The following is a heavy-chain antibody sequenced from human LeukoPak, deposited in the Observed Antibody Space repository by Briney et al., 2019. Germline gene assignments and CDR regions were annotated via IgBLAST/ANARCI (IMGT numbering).Heavy chain of an antibody. CDR1: GVSFSGYY. CDR3: ARIRCGHTNGICYNY. V-gene: IGHV4-34*01. D-gene: IGHD2-8*01. CDR2: MNHSGGT. Sequence: SETLSLTCAVYGVSFSGYYWSWIRQPPGKGLEWIGEMNHSGGTKYNPSLKSRVTISIDTPENQFSLKLSSVTAADTAVYYCARIRCGHTNGICYNYWGQGTLVTVSS. J-gene: IGHJ4*02.